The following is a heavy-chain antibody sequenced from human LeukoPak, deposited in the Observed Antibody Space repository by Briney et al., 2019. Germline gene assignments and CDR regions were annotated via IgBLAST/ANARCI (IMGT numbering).Heavy chain of an antibody. CDR3: AKDRLGELSFLDY. J-gene: IGHJ4*02. D-gene: IGHD3-16*02. V-gene: IGHV3-30*18. Sequence: GRSLRLSCAASGFTFSSYGMHWVRQAPGKALEWVAVISYDGSNKYYVDSVKGRFTISRDNSKNTLYLQMSSLRAEDTAMYYCAKDRLGELSFLDYWGQGTLVTVSS. CDR2: ISYDGSNK. CDR1: GFTFSSYG.